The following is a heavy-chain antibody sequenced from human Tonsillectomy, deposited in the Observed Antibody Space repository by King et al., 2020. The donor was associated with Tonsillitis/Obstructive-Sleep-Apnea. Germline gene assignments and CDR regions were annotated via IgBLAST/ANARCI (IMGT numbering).Heavy chain of an antibody. Sequence: TLKESGPTLVKPTQTLTLTCTFSGFSLSTSGVGVGWIRQPPGKALEWLALIYWDDDKRYSPSLKSRLTITKDTSKNQVVLTMTNMDPVDTATYYCTHSARIWFGDSKNSYYYYMDVWGKGTTVTVSS. CDR1: GFSLSTSGVG. J-gene: IGHJ6*03. CDR2: IYWDDDK. D-gene: IGHD3-10*01. V-gene: IGHV2-5*02. CDR3: THSARIWFGDSKNSYYYYMDV.